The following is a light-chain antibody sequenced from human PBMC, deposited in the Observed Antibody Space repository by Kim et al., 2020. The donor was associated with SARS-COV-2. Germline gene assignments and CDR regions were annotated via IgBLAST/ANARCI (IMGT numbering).Light chain of an antibody. CDR1: QSVSSSN. Sequence: EIVLTQSPGTLSLSPGERATLSCRASQSVSSSNVAWYQHKRDQAPRLLITDASSRVTGTPDRFSGSGSGTDFTLTISRLEPEDFAVYYCHQYGGSPQTFGQGTKVDIK. V-gene: IGKV3-20*01. CDR2: DAS. J-gene: IGKJ1*01. CDR3: HQYGGSPQT.